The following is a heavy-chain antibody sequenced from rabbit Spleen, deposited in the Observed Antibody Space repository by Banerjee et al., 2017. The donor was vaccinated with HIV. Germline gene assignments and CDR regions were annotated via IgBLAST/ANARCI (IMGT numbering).Heavy chain of an antibody. Sequence: QEQLGESGGGLVQPGGSLKLSCKASGFDFSNYGVSWVRQAPGKGLEWIACINAYTGKPVYASWAKGRFTISRTSSTTVTLQMTSLTAADTATYFCARDLASVVGWNFNLWGPGTLVTVS. D-gene: IGHD3-1*01. CDR3: ARDLASVVGWNFNL. CDR2: INAYTGKP. J-gene: IGHJ4*01. CDR1: GFDFSNYG. V-gene: IGHV1S45*01.